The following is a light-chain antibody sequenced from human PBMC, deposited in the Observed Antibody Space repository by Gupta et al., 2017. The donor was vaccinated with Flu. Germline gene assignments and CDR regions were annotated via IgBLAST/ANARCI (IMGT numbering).Light chain of an antibody. V-gene: IGKV4-1*01. J-gene: IGKJ1*01. CDR2: WAS. Sequence: DIVMTESPNSLAVSMGGRATINCRSSQSLFYSSSNTNYLAWYQQKPGQPPKLLIYWASTRESGVPARFSGSGSGTDFTLTISSLQAEDVAVYYCQQYYISPRTFGQGTKVEIK. CDR3: QQYYISPRT. CDR1: QSLFYSSSNTNY.